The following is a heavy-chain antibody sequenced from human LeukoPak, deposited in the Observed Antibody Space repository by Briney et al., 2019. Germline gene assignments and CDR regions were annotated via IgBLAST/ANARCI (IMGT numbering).Heavy chain of an antibody. CDR1: GYTFTGYY. CDR2: INPNSGGT. Sequence: ASVKVSCKASGYTFTGYYMHWVRQAPGQGLEWMGWINPNSGGTNYAQKFQGRVTMTRDTSISTAYMELSRLRSDDTAVYYCASDDDSSSWYYYYYGMDVWGQGTTVTVSS. D-gene: IGHD6-13*01. J-gene: IGHJ6*02. CDR3: ASDDDSSSWYYYYYGMDV. V-gene: IGHV1-2*02.